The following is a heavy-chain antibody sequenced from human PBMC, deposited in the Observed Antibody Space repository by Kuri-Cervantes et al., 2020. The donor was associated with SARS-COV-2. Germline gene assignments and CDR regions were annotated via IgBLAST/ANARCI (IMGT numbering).Heavy chain of an antibody. CDR1: GGSISSSSYY. Sequence: SETLSLTCTVSGGSISSSSYYWGWIRQPPGKGLEWIGSIYYSGSTYYNPSLKSRVTISVDTSKNQFSLKLSSVTAADTAVYYCAREGGSRYHDAFDIWGQGTMVTVSS. CDR3: AREGGSRYHDAFDI. CDR2: IYYSGST. V-gene: IGHV4-39*07. J-gene: IGHJ3*02. D-gene: IGHD2-15*01.